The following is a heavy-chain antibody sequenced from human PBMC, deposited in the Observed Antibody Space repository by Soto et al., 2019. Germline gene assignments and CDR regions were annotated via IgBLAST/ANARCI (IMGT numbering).Heavy chain of an antibody. Sequence: QVQLVQSGAEVKKPGASVKVSCKASGYTFTSYGISWVRQAPGQGLEWMGWINPYNGNTNYAQNLKGRVPMTTDTSTNTAYMALRSLRSDDTAVYYCARAWVGIDYWGHGTLVTVSS. CDR3: ARAWVGIDY. D-gene: IGHD1-26*01. CDR2: INPYNGNT. V-gene: IGHV1-18*01. J-gene: IGHJ4*01. CDR1: GYTFTSYG.